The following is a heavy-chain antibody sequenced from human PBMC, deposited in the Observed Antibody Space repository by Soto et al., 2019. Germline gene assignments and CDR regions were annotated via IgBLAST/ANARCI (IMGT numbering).Heavy chain of an antibody. V-gene: IGHV1-69*13. J-gene: IGHJ6*02. CDR2: IIPIFGTA. D-gene: IGHD2-2*01. CDR1: GGTFSSYA. Sequence: ASVKVSCKASGGTFSSYAISWVRQAPGQGLDWMGGIIPIFGTANYAQKFQGRVTITADESTSTAYMELSSLRSEDTAVYYCARGLIVVVPAAMPRYGMDVWGQGTTVTVSS. CDR3: ARGLIVVVPAAMPRYGMDV.